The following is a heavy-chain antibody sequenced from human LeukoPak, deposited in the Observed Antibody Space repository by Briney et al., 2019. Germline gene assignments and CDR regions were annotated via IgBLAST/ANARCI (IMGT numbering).Heavy chain of an antibody. Sequence: PSETLSLTCAVYGGSFSGYYWSWIRQPPGKGLEWIGEINHSGSTNYNPSLKSRVTISVDTSKNQFPLKLSSVTAADTAVYYCARGWTYYDFWSGSLVFDYWGQGTLVTVSS. CDR1: GGSFSGYY. CDR2: INHSGST. D-gene: IGHD3-3*01. V-gene: IGHV4-34*01. CDR3: ARGWTYYDFWSGSLVFDY. J-gene: IGHJ4*02.